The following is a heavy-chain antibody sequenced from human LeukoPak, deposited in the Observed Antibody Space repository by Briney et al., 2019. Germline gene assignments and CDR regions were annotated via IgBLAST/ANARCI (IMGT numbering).Heavy chain of an antibody. D-gene: IGHD6-13*01. CDR2: ISWNSGSI. CDR3: ARADRYSSSRNYYFDY. CDR1: GFTFDDYA. J-gene: IGHJ4*02. Sequence: GGSLRLSCAASGFTFDDYAMHWVRQAPGKGLEWVSGISWNSGSIGYADSVKGRFTISRDNAKNSLYLQMNSLRAEDTAVYYCARADRYSSSRNYYFDYWGQGTLVTVSS. V-gene: IGHV3-9*01.